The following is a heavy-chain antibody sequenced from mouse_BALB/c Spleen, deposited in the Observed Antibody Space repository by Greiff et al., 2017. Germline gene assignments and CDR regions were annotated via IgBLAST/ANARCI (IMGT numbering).Heavy chain of an antibody. J-gene: IGHJ1*01. CDR3: AARPYYYGSRNWYFDV. CDR2: IDPENGNT. D-gene: IGHD1-1*01. V-gene: IGHV14-1*02. Sequence: VQLQQSGAELVKPGASVKLSCKASGYTFTSYYMHWVKQRPEQGLEWIGWIDPENGNTIYDPKFQGKASITADTSSNTAYLQLSSLTSEDTAVYYCAARPYYYGSRNWYFDVWGAGTTVTVSS. CDR1: GYTFTSYY.